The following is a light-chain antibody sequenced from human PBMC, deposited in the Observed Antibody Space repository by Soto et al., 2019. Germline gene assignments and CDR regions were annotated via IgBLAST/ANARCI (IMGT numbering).Light chain of an antibody. CDR1: QSISSW. Sequence: DIQMTQSHSTLSASVGDRVTITCRASQSISSWLAWYQQKPGKAPKLLIYDASSLESGVPSRFSGSGSGTEFTLTISSLQPDDFATYYCRQYNSYSTFGQGIKVDIK. V-gene: IGKV1-5*01. J-gene: IGKJ1*01. CDR2: DAS. CDR3: RQYNSYST.